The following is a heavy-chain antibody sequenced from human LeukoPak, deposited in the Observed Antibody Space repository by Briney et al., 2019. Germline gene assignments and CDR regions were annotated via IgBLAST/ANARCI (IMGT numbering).Heavy chain of an antibody. J-gene: IGHJ4*02. D-gene: IGHD3-3*01. Sequence: PSETLSLTCAVYGGSFSGYYWSWIRQPPGKGLEWIGEINHSGSTNYNPSLKSRVTISVDTSKNQFSLKLSSVTAADTAVYYCARGRYDFWSGYSITKFLQFDYWGQGTLVTVSS. V-gene: IGHV4-34*01. CDR3: ARGRYDFWSGYSITKFLQFDY. CDR2: INHSGST. CDR1: GGSFSGYY.